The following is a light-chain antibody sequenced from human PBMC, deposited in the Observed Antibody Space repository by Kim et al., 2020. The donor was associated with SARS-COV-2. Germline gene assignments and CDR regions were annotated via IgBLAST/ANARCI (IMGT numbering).Light chain of an antibody. Sequence: GQGGTISCSGSSSNIGSNTVNWYQQFPGTAPQLLIDTDDRRPSGVSDRVSCSKSGTSASLAISALRSEDEADYYCATWDDSLDVWMFGGGTQLTVL. CDR1: SSNIGSNT. CDR2: TDD. V-gene: IGLV1-44*01. J-gene: IGLJ3*02. CDR3: ATWDDSLDVWM.